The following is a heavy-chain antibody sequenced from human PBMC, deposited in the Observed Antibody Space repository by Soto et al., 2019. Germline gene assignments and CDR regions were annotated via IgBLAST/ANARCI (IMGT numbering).Heavy chain of an antibody. CDR1: GGTFSSYA. J-gene: IGHJ6*02. CDR2: IIPIFGTA. CDR3: ASSNCSSTSCYRGLYYYYYGMDV. D-gene: IGHD2-2*01. Sequence: SCKASGGTFSSYAISWVRQAPGQGLEWMGGIIPIFGTANYAQKFQGRVTITADESTSTAYMELSSLRSEDTAVYYCASSNCSSTSCYRGLYYYYYGMDVWGQGTTVTVSS. V-gene: IGHV1-69*01.